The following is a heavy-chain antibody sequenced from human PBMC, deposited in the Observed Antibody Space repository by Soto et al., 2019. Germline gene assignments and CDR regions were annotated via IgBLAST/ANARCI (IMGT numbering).Heavy chain of an antibody. CDR3: ARDRVGSRVAPPLYYYYYMDV. D-gene: IGHD1-26*01. V-gene: IGHV3-21*01. J-gene: IGHJ6*03. CDR1: GFTFSSYS. Sequence: GGSLRLSCAASGFTFSSYSMNWVRQAPGKGLEWVSSISSSSSYIYYADSVKGRFTISRDNAKNSLYLQMNSLRAEDTAVYYCARDRVGSRVAPPLYYYYYMDVWGKGTTVTVSS. CDR2: ISSSSSYI.